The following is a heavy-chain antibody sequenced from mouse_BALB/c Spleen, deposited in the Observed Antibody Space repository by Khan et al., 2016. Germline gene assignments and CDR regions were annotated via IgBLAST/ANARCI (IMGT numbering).Heavy chain of an antibody. J-gene: IGHJ3*01. D-gene: IGHD2-2*01. CDR3: ARDGDDCWFAD. CDR2: ISYDGYN. V-gene: IGHV3-6*01. Sequence: EVQLVESGPGLVKPSQSLSLTCSVTGYSITSGYFWNWIRQFPGNKLEWMGYISYDGYNDYNPSLKNRISITRDTSKNQFFLKLNSFTTADTATFYGARDGDDCWFADWGQGTLVTVAA. CDR1: GYSITSGYF.